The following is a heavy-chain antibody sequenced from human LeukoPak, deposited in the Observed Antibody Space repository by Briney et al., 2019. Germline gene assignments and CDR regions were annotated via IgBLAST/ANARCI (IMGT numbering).Heavy chain of an antibody. D-gene: IGHD6-19*01. CDR1: GGSISSYY. V-gene: IGHV4-59*01. Sequence: SETLSLTCTVSGGSISSYYWSWIRQPPGKGPEWIGYIYYSGSTNYNPSLKSRVTISVDTSKNQFSLKLSSVTAADTAVYYCAIIAVAGTLLDYWGQGSLVTVSS. CDR2: IYYSGST. J-gene: IGHJ4*02. CDR3: AIIAVAGTLLDY.